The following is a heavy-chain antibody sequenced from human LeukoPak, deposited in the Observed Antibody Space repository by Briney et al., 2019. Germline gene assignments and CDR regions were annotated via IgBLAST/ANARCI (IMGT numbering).Heavy chain of an antibody. CDR1: GYTFTSYG. J-gene: IGHJ4*02. CDR2: ISAYNGNT. Sequence: ASVKVSCKASGYTFTSYGITWVRQAPGQGLEWMGWISAYNGNTNYAQKLQGRVTMTTDTSTSTAYMELRSLRSDDTAVYYCARDLRIGSVVVPAASDYWGQGTLVTVSS. V-gene: IGHV1-18*01. D-gene: IGHD2-2*01. CDR3: ARDLRIGSVVVPAASDY.